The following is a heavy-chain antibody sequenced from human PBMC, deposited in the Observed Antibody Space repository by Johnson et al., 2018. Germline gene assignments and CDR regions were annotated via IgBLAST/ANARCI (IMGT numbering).Heavy chain of an antibody. CDR2: INPSGGST. Sequence: QVQLVQSGAEVKKPGASVKVSCKASGYTFITYYIHWVRQAPGQGLEWMGRINPSGGSTSYAQQFQGRVTVTRATSTSTAYMELSSLRSEDTAVYYCARGPSGSYRLYYYYYGMDVWGQGTTVTVSS. CDR3: ARGPSGSYRLYYYYYGMDV. V-gene: IGHV1-46*01. J-gene: IGHJ6*02. D-gene: IGHD1-26*01. CDR1: GYTFITYY.